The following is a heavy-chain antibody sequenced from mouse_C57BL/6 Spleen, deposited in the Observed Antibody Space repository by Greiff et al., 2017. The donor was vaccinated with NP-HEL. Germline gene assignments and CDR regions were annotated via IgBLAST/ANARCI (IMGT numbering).Heavy chain of an antibody. Sequence: QVQLQQPGAELVKPGASVKLSCKASGYTFTSYWMHWVKQRPGQGLEWIGMIHPNSGSTNYNEKFKSKATLTVDKSSSTAYMQLSSLTSEDSAVYYCARSERGGRGAMDYWGQGTSVTVSS. V-gene: IGHV1-64*01. D-gene: IGHD3-3*01. CDR2: IHPNSGST. J-gene: IGHJ4*01. CDR1: GYTFTSYW. CDR3: ARSERGGRGAMDY.